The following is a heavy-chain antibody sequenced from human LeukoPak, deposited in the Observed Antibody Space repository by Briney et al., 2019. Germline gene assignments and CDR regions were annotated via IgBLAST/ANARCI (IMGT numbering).Heavy chain of an antibody. CDR1: GFSFNTCA. J-gene: IGHJ4*02. CDR3: ARERYFDY. V-gene: IGHV3-23*01. Sequence: GGSLRLSCAASGFSFNTCAMSWVRQAPGKGLERVSTISGGGRSTDYADSVKGQFTISRDNSKNTLYLQMNSLRAEDTAVYYCARERYFDYWGQGTLVTVSS. CDR2: ISGGGRST.